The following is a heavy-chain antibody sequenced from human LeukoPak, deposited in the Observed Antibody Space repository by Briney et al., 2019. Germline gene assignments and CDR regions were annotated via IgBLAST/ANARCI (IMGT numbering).Heavy chain of an antibody. CDR3: ARDSRSTWYGVGYFDY. D-gene: IGHD6-13*01. CDR2: IRSSGSTI. J-gene: IGHJ4*02. V-gene: IGHV3-48*03. CDR1: GFTFSGYD. Sequence: PGGSLRLSRAASGFTFSGYDMNWVRQAPGKGLEWISYIRSSGSTIYYADSVKGRFTISRENAKNSLYPQMNSLRAEDTAVYYCARDSRSTWYGVGYFDYWGQGTLVTVSS.